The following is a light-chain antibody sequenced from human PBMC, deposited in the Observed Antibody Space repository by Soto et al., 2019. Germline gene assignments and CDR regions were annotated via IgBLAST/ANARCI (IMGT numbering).Light chain of an antibody. J-gene: IGLJ3*02. CDR1: SSDVGAYNS. CDR2: DVS. Sequence: QSVLTQPASVSGSPGQSISISCTGTSSDVGAYNSVSWYQQHPGKAPKLMIYDVSDRPSGVSNRFSGSKSGNTASLPISGLQAEDEADYYCSSYTSDSAWVFGGGTKLTVL. CDR3: SSYTSDSAWV. V-gene: IGLV2-14*03.